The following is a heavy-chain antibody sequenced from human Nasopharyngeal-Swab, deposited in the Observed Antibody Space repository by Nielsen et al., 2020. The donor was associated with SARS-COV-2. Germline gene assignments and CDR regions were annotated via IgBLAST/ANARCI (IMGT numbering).Heavy chain of an antibody. CDR2: ISYDGGNK. Sequence: PGKGLEGVAGISYDGGNKYYADSVKGRFTIYRDNSKNTLYLQMNSLRAEDTAVYYCARGNGRVYYYYGMDVWGQGTTVTVSS. V-gene: IGHV3-30*16. J-gene: IGHJ6*02. CDR3: ARGNGRVYYYYGMDV.